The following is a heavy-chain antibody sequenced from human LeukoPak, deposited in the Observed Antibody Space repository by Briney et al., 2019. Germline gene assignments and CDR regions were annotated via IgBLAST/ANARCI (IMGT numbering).Heavy chain of an antibody. D-gene: IGHD6-13*01. CDR1: GFTFSRYA. Sequence: PVGSLTLSCAASGFTFSRYALSWVRQAAGKGVEWVSPISGTSSSTYYAASVKSRLTTTRDNSKDTLYQQMNSLRAEDTAVYYCAKMPSGDIATAAIFDYWGQGTLVTVSS. CDR3: AKMPSGDIATAAIFDY. CDR2: ISGTSSST. V-gene: IGHV3-23*01. J-gene: IGHJ4*02.